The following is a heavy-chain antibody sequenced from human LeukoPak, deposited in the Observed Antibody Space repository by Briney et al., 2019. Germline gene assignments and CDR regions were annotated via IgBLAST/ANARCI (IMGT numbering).Heavy chain of an antibody. D-gene: IGHD3-10*01. J-gene: IGHJ3*02. CDR3: ASWDGSGSYYNGGAFDI. Sequence: ASVKVSCKASGGTFSSYAISWVRQAPGQGLEWMGIINPSGGSTSYAQKFQGRVTMTRDTSTSTVYMELSSLRSEDTAVYYCASWDGSGSYYNGGAFDIWGQGTMVTVSS. CDR2: INPSGGST. V-gene: IGHV1-46*01. CDR1: GGTFSSYA.